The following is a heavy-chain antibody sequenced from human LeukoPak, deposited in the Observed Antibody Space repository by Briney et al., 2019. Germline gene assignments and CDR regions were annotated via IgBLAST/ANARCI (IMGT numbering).Heavy chain of an antibody. CDR2: IIPIFGTA. CDR3: ARVMVGQEGPGGVHAYFDY. CDR1: GGTFSSYA. V-gene: IGHV1-69*05. J-gene: IGHJ4*02. D-gene: IGHD2-8*01. Sequence: SVKVSCKASGGTFSSYAISWVRQAPGQGLEWMGGIIPIFGTANYAQKFQGRVTITTDESTSTAYMELSSLRSEDTAVYYCARVMVGQEGPGGVHAYFDYWGQGTLVTVSS.